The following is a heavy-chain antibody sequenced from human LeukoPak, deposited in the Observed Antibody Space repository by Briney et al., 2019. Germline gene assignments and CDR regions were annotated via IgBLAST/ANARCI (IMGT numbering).Heavy chain of an antibody. CDR1: GGSFSDYY. Sequence: PSETLSLTCAVYGGSFSDYYWSWIRQPPGKGLEWIGEINHSGSTNYNPSLKSRVTISVDTSKNQFSLKLSSVTAADTAIYYCARGGGVVPTSWGQGTLVTVSS. D-gene: IGHD3-16*01. V-gene: IGHV4-34*01. CDR3: ARGGGVVPTS. CDR2: INHSGST. J-gene: IGHJ5*02.